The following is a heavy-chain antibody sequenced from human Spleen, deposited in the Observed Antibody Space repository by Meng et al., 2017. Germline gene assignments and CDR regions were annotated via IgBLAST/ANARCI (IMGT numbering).Heavy chain of an antibody. CDR1: GYTFTSYD. CDR3: ARAGYSSGWYGEDSDY. J-gene: IGHJ4*02. CDR2: MNPNSGNT. D-gene: IGHD6-19*01. Sequence: ASVKVSCKASGYTFTSYDINWVRQAAGQGLEWMGWMNPNSGNTGYAQKFQGRVTITRNTSISTAYMELSSLRSEDTAVYYCARAGYSSGWYGEDSDYWGQGTLVTVSS. V-gene: IGHV1-8*03.